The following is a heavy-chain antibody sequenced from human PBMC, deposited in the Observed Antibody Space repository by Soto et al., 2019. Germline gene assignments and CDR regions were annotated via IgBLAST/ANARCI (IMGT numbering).Heavy chain of an antibody. CDR2: ISSNGGST. CDR3: ARSQHSSSLPVFDP. Sequence: GGSLRLSCSASGFTFSSYAMHWVRQAPGKGLEYVSAISSNGGSTYYADSVKGRFTISRDNSKNTLYLQMSSLRAEDTAVYYCARSQHSSSLPVFDPWGQGTLVTVSS. J-gene: IGHJ5*02. D-gene: IGHD6-13*01. V-gene: IGHV3-64D*06. CDR1: GFTFSSYA.